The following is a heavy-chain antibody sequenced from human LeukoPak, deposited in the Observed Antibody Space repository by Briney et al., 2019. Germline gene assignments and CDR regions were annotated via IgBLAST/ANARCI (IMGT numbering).Heavy chain of an antibody. J-gene: IGHJ6*03. Sequence: ASVKVSCKASGYTFTGYYMHWVRQAPGQGLEWMGRINPNSGGANYAQKFQGRVTMTRDTSISTAYMELSRLRSDDTAVYYCARGVDTAMVTDYMDVWGKGTTVTVSS. CDR3: ARGVDTAMVTDYMDV. CDR1: GYTFTGYY. CDR2: INPNSGGA. D-gene: IGHD5-18*01. V-gene: IGHV1-2*06.